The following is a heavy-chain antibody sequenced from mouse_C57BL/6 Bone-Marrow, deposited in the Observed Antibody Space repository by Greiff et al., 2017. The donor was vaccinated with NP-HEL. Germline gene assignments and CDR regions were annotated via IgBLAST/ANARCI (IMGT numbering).Heavy chain of an antibody. CDR1: GYTFTSYW. J-gene: IGHJ2*01. CDR3: AREAMIPCLDY. Sequence: QVQLQQPGAELVMPGASVKLSCKASGYTFTSYWMHWVKQRPGQGLEWIGEIDPSDSYTNYNQKFKGKSTLTVDKSSSTAYMQLSSLTSEDSAVYYCAREAMIPCLDYWGQGTTLTVSS. D-gene: IGHD2-4*01. V-gene: IGHV1-69*01. CDR2: IDPSDSYT.